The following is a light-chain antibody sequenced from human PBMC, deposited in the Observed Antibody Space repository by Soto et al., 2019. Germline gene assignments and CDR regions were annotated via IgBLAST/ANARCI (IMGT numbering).Light chain of an antibody. J-gene: IGLJ1*01. V-gene: IGLV2-14*01. CDR3: SSYTSATTYV. Sequence: QSALTQPASVSGSPGQSITISCTRTSSDVGGYNYVSWYQHHPGKAPKLMIHEVSDRPSGISNRFSGSKSGNTASLTISGLQAEDEADYYCSSYTSATTYVFGTGTKVTV. CDR2: EVS. CDR1: SSDVGGYNY.